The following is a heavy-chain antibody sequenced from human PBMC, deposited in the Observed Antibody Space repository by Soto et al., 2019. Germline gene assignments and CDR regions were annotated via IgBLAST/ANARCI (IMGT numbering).Heavy chain of an antibody. J-gene: IGHJ4*02. Sequence: QVQLVESGGGVVQPGRSLRLPCAASGFTFSSYGMHWVRQAPGKGLEWVAVISYDGSNKYYADSVKGRFTISRDNSKNTLYLQMNSLRAEDTAVYYCAKDHYDRPFDYWGQGTLVTVSS. CDR3: AKDHYDRPFDY. D-gene: IGHD3-16*01. CDR2: ISYDGSNK. V-gene: IGHV3-30*18. CDR1: GFTFSSYG.